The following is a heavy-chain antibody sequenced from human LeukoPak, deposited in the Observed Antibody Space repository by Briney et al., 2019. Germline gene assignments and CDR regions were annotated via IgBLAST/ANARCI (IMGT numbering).Heavy chain of an antibody. J-gene: IGHJ4*02. V-gene: IGHV3-48*03. CDR3: ARDNDYGGYFDY. CDR2: ISSSGITI. Sequence: PGGSLRLSCAASGFTFSSYEMNWVRQAPGKGLEWVSYISSSGITIYYADSVKGRFTISRDNAKNSLYLQMNSLRAEDTAVYYCARDNDYGGYFDYWGQGTLVTVSS. D-gene: IGHD4-23*01. CDR1: GFTFSSYE.